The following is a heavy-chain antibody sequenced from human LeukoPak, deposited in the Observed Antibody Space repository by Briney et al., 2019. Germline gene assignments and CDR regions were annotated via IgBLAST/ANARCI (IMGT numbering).Heavy chain of an antibody. Sequence: SGGSLRLSCAASGFTFSSYSMNWVRQAPGKGLEWVSSISSSSSYIYYADSVKGRFTISGDNAKNSLYLQMNSLRAEDTAVYYCARERSYYGSGSYYENYWGQGTLVTVSS. V-gene: IGHV3-21*01. D-gene: IGHD3-10*01. CDR1: GFTFSSYS. CDR3: ARERSYYGSGSYYENY. J-gene: IGHJ4*02. CDR2: ISSSSSYI.